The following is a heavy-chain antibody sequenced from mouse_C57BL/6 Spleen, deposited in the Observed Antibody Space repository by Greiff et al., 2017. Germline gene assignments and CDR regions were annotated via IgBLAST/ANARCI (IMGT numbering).Heavy chain of an antibody. V-gene: IGHV1-69*01. CDR3: ARRDLLNYFDD. Sequence: QVQLQQPGAELVMPGASVKLSCKASGYTFTSYWMHWVKQRPGQGLEWIGEIDPSDSYTNYNQKFKGKSTLTVDKSSSTAYMQLSSLTSEDSAVYYCARRDLLNYFDDGGQGTTLTVSS. J-gene: IGHJ2*01. D-gene: IGHD2-10*01. CDR2: IDPSDSYT. CDR1: GYTFTSYW.